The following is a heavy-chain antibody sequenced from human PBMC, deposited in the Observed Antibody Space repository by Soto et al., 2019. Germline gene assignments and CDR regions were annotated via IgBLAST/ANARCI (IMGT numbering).Heavy chain of an antibody. V-gene: IGHV4-30-4*01. CDR1: GGSISSGDYY. CDR3: ARDRDNWNDAGIL. Sequence: QVQLQESGPGLVKPSQTLSLTCTVSGGSISSGDYYWSWIRQPPGKGLEWIGYIYYSGSTYYNPSRKRRVTITVDTSKNQFSLKLSSVTAADTAVYYCARDRDNWNDAGILWGQGTLVTVSS. J-gene: IGHJ4*02. CDR2: IYYSGST. D-gene: IGHD1-20*01.